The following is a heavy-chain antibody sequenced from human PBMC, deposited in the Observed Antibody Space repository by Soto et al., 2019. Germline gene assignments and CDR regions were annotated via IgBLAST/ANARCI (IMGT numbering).Heavy chain of an antibody. CDR1: GGTFSSYA. J-gene: IGHJ4*02. CDR3: AGAGGYCSGGSCYYFDY. V-gene: IGHV1-69*01. Sequence: QVQLVQSGAEVKKPGSSVKVSCKASGGTFSSYAISWVRQAPGQGLEWMGGIIPIFGTANYAQKFQGRVTITADESTSTAYMELSSRRSEDTAVYYCAGAGGYCSGGSCYYFDYWGQGTLVTVSS. D-gene: IGHD2-15*01. CDR2: IIPIFGTA.